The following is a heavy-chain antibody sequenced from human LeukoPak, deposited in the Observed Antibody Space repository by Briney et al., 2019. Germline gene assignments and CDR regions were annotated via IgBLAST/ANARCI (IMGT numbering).Heavy chain of an antibody. CDR2: IYPGDSDT. J-gene: IGHJ3*02. CDR3: ASAYSGSLDAFDI. CDR1: GYSFITYW. D-gene: IGHD1-26*01. V-gene: IGHV5-51*01. Sequence: GESLKISCKGSGYSFITYWIGWVRQMPGKGLEWTGIIYPGDSDTRYSPSFQGQVTISADKSIRTAYLQWSSLKASDTAMYYCASAYSGSLDAFDIWGQGTMVTVCS.